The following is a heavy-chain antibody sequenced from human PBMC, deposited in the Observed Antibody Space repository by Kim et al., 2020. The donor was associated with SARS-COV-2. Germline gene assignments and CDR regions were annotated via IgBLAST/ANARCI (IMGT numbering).Heavy chain of an antibody. D-gene: IGHD3-22*01. Sequence: VKGRFTIFRDNSKNTLYVQMNSLRAEHTAVYYCAIIRRVHYYDSIGSFDYWGQGTLVTVSS. J-gene: IGHJ4*02. V-gene: IGHV3-23*01. CDR3: AIIRRVHYYDSIGSFDY.